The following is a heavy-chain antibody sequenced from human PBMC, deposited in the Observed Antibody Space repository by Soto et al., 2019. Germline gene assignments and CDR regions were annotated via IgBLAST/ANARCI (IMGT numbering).Heavy chain of an antibody. CDR2: ITPIFGTA. CDR3: ARDRMGATRGSFDY. D-gene: IGHD1-26*01. Sequence: SVKVSCKASGGTLSSYAISWVRQAPGQGLEWMGGITPIFGTANYAQKFQGRVTITADESTSTAYMELSSLRSEDTAVYYCARDRMGATRGSFDYWGQGTLVTVSS. CDR1: GGTLSSYA. J-gene: IGHJ4*02. V-gene: IGHV1-69*13.